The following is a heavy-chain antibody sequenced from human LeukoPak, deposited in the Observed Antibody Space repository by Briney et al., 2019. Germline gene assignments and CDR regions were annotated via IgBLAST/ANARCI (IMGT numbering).Heavy chain of an antibody. CDR1: GYTFTTYD. CDR3: ARGRYYYGMDV. Sequence: ASVKVSCKASGYTFTTYDINWVRQATGQGLEWMGWMNPNSGNTGYTQKFQGRVTMTRNTSISTAYMELSSLRSEDAAVYYCARGRYYYGMDVWGQGTTVTVSS. CDR2: MNPNSGNT. V-gene: IGHV1-8*01. J-gene: IGHJ6*02.